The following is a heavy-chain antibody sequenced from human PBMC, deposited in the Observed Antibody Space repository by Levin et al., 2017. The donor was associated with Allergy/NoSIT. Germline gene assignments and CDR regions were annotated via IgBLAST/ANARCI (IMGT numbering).Heavy chain of an antibody. Sequence: PGGSLRLSCAASGFTFSSYWMSWVRQAPGKGLEWVANIKHDGSETYYVDSVKGRFTISRDNAKNSLYLQMNSLRAEDTAVYSCARDKFSYSSSRYGMDVWGQGTTVTVSS. J-gene: IGHJ6*02. V-gene: IGHV3-7*01. CDR1: GFTFSSYW. D-gene: IGHD6-6*01. CDR3: ARDKFSYSSSRYGMDV. CDR2: IKHDGSET.